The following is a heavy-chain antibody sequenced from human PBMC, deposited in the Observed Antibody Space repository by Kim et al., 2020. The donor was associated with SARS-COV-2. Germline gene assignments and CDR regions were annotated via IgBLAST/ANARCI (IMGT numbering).Heavy chain of an antibody. D-gene: IGHD6-19*01. CDR2: IKQDGNQE. CDR1: GFTFSSYW. J-gene: IGHJ3*02. CDR3: ARDGDLYSSGKDAFDI. Sequence: GGSLRLSCAASGFTFSSYWMTWVRQAPGKGLEWVANIKQDGNQEYYVDSVKGRVTISRDNAKNSLYLQMNSLRAEDTAVYYCARDGDLYSSGKDAFDIWGQETMVTVSS. V-gene: IGHV3-7*01.